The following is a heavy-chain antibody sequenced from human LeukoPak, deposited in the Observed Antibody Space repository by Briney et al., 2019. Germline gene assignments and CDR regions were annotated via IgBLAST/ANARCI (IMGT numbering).Heavy chain of an antibody. V-gene: IGHV4-59*01. Sequence: SETLSLTCTVSGGSISSYYWSWIRQPPGKGLEWIGYIYYSGSTNYNPSLKSRVTISVDTSKNQFSLKLSSVTAADTAVYYCARAGARSSWYFGWFDPWGQGTLVTVSS. CDR2: IYYSGST. CDR1: GGSISSYY. D-gene: IGHD6-13*01. J-gene: IGHJ5*02. CDR3: ARAGARSSWYFGWFDP.